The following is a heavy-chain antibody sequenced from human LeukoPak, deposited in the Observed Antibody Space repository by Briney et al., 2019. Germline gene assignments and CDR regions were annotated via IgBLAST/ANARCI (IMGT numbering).Heavy chain of an antibody. V-gene: IGHV3-11*01. CDR1: GFTFSDYY. J-gene: IGHJ4*02. CDR2: ISSSGSSM. D-gene: IGHD2-15*01. CDR3: ARDPVYCSGGSCFYYFDY. Sequence: PGGSLRLSCAASGFTFSDYYMSWIRQAPGKGLEWLSYISSSGSSMYYADSVKGRFTISRDNAKNSLYLQMDSLRAEDTAVYYCARDPVYCSGGSCFYYFDYWGQGTLVTVSS.